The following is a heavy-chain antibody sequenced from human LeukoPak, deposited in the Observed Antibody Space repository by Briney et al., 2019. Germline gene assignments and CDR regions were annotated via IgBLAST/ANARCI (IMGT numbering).Heavy chain of an antibody. V-gene: IGHV4-61*01. Sequence: PSETLSLTCTVSGGSLSSGSYYWSWIRQPPGKGLEWIVYIYYSGSTNYNPSLKSRVTISVDTSKNQFSLKLSSVTAADTAVYYCARDGFRGDYWGQGTLVTVSS. CDR3: ARDGFRGDY. CDR1: GGSLSSGSYY. CDR2: IYYSGST. J-gene: IGHJ4*02. D-gene: IGHD3-10*01.